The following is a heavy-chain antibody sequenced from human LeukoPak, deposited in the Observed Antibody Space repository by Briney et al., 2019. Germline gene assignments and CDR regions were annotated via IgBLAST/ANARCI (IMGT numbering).Heavy chain of an antibody. CDR1: GFTFSSYA. CDR2: ISGSGGST. CDR3: ASPPALRYFDWLLEAPARVDY. V-gene: IGHV3-23*01. J-gene: IGHJ4*02. D-gene: IGHD3-9*01. Sequence: GGSLRPSCAASGFTFSSYAMSWVRQAPGKGLEWVSAISGSGGSTYYADSVKGRFTISRDNSKNTLYLQMNSLRAEDTAVYYCASPPALRYFDWLLEAPARVDYWGQGTLVTVSS.